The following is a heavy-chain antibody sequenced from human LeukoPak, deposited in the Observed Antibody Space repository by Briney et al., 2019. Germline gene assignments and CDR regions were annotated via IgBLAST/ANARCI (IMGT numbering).Heavy chain of an antibody. J-gene: IGHJ4*02. Sequence: GGSLRLSCAASGFXFSSYGIHWVRQAPGKGLEWVAVISYDGSNKYYADSVKGRFTISRDNSKNTLYLQMNSLRAEDTAVYYCAKGAYYYGSGSYYVIGYWGQGTLVTVSS. CDR2: ISYDGSNK. CDR1: GFXFSSYG. V-gene: IGHV3-30*18. D-gene: IGHD3-10*01. CDR3: AKGAYYYGSGSYYVIGY.